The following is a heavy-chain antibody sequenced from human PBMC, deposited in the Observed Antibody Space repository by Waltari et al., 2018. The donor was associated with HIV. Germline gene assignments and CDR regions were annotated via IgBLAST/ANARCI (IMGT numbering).Heavy chain of an antibody. V-gene: IGHV4-61*02. D-gene: IGHD3-16*01. Sequence: QVQLQESGPGLVKPSQTLSLTCTVSGGSISSGSYYWGWIRQAAGKGLEWIGRIYTSGNTNYRPSLNSRVTISMDTSKNQFSLRLSSVTAADTAVYYCARELSDYGATAWFDYWGRGTLVTVSS. CDR3: ARELSDYGATAWFDY. CDR1: GGSISSGSYY. J-gene: IGHJ4*02. CDR2: IYTSGNT.